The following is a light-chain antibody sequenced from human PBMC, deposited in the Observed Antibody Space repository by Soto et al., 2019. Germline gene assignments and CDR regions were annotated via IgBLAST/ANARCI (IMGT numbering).Light chain of an antibody. J-gene: IGLJ2*01. Sequence: QSALTQPPSASGSPGQSVTISCTGTSSDVGGYDYVSWYQQHPGKAPKVMIYEVSKRPSGVPDRFSGSKSGNTASLTVSGLQAEDEADYYCSSYGGSNPVLFGGGTKVTVL. CDR2: EVS. CDR1: SSDVGGYDY. CDR3: SSYGGSNPVL. V-gene: IGLV2-8*01.